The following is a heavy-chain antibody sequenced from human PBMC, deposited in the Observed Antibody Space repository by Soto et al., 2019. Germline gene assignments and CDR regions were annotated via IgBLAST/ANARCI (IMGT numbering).Heavy chain of an antibody. Sequence: QVQLVQSGAEVKKPGASVKVSCKASGYTFTSYDINWVRQATGQGLEWMGWMNPNSGNTGYAQKFQGRVTMTRNTSISTAYMELSSLISEDTAVYYCARGYYDILTGYYPPDYWGQGTLVTVSS. D-gene: IGHD3-9*01. V-gene: IGHV1-8*01. CDR2: MNPNSGNT. CDR3: ARGYYDILTGYYPPDY. CDR1: GYTFTSYD. J-gene: IGHJ4*02.